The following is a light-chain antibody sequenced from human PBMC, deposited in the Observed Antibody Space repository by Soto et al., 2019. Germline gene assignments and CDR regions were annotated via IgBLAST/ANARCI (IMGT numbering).Light chain of an antibody. Sequence: QAVVTQEPSFSVSPGGTVTLTCGLNSGAVSTGYYPSWYQQTPGQAPRTLIYSTNTRSPGVPDRFFGSILGNKAALTITGAQTEDESDYYCVLYMGSGISVFGGGTKLTVL. CDR1: SGAVSTGYY. V-gene: IGLV8-61*01. CDR2: STN. CDR3: VLYMGSGISV. J-gene: IGLJ3*02.